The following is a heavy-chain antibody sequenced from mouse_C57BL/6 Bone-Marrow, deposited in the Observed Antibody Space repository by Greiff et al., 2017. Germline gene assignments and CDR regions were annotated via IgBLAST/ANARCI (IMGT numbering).Heavy chain of an antibody. Sequence: VKVVESGAELVRPGTSVKMSCKASGYTFTNYWIGWAKQRPGHGLEWIGDIYPGGGYTNYNEKFKGKATLTADKSSSTAYMQFSSLTSEDSAIYYCARRGWLLLEDYAMDYWGQGTSDTVSS. CDR2: IYPGGGYT. V-gene: IGHV1-63*01. D-gene: IGHD2-3*01. J-gene: IGHJ4*01. CDR1: GYTFTNYW. CDR3: ARRGWLLLEDYAMDY.